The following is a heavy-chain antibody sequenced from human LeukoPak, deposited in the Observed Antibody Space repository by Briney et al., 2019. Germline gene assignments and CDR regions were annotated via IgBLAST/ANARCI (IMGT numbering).Heavy chain of an antibody. J-gene: IGHJ6*02. CDR1: GGSISSGDYY. Sequence: SETLSLTCTVSGGSISSGDYYWSWIRQPPGKGLEWIGYIHYSGSTYYNPSLKSRVTISVDTSKNQFSLKLSSVTAADTAVYYCARADLLPHGMDVWGQGTTVTVSS. D-gene: IGHD3-22*01. CDR3: ARADLLPHGMDV. V-gene: IGHV4-30-4*01. CDR2: IHYSGST.